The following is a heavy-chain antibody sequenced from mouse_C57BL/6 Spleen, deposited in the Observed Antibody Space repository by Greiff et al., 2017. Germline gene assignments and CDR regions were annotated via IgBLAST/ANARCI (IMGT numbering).Heavy chain of an antibody. V-gene: IGHV5-6*01. Sequence: EVQVVESGGDLVKPGGSLKLSCAASGFTFSSYGMSWVRQTPDKRLEWVATISSGGSYTYYPDSVKGRFTISRDNAKNTLYLQMSSLKSEDTAMYDCARHWDDYVDDWGQGTTLTVSS. CDR3: ARHWDDYVDD. CDR1: GFTFSSYG. CDR2: ISSGGSYT. D-gene: IGHD2-3*01. J-gene: IGHJ2*01.